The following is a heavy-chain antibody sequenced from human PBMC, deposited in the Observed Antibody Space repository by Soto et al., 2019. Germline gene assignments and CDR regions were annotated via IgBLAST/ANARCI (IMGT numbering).Heavy chain of an antibody. Sequence: GGSLRLSCAASGFTFSSYAMSWVRQAPGKGLEWVSAISGSGGSTYYADSVKSRFTISRDNSKNTLYLQMNSLRAEDTAVYYCAKSQGITGTTWSPGYWGQGTLVTVSS. D-gene: IGHD1-7*01. V-gene: IGHV3-23*01. J-gene: IGHJ4*02. CDR3: AKSQGITGTTWSPGY. CDR1: GFTFSSYA. CDR2: ISGSGGST.